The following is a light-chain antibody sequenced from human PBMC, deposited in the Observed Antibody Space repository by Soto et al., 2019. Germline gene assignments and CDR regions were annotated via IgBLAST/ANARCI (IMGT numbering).Light chain of an antibody. CDR3: SSLTTSSTWV. J-gene: IGLJ3*02. Sequence: QSALTRPASVSGSPGQSITISCTGTSSDVGAYSYVSWYQQHPGKAPKLIVYHVRNRPSGVSNRFSGSKSGNTASLVISGLQAEDEADYYCSSLTTSSTWVFGGGTKLTVL. CDR2: HVR. V-gene: IGLV2-14*03. CDR1: SSDVGAYSY.